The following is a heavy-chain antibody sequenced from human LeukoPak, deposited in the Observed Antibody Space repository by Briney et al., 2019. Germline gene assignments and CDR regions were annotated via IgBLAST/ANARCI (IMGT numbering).Heavy chain of an antibody. V-gene: IGHV4-59*08. CDR3: ARQSYDFWSGSTLNWFDP. D-gene: IGHD3-3*01. CDR2: IYYSGST. CDR1: GGSINSYY. Sequence: SETLSLTCTVSGGSINSYYWSWIRQPPGKGLEWIGYIYYSGSTNYYPSLKSRVTISVDTSKNQFSLKLSSVTAADTAVYYCARQSYDFWSGSTLNWFDPWGQGTLVTVSS. J-gene: IGHJ5*02.